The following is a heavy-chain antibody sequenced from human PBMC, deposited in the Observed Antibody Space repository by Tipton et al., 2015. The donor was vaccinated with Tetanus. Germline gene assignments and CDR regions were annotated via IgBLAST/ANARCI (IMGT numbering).Heavy chain of an antibody. CDR1: GGSISSGGYY. D-gene: IGHD3-22*01. Sequence: TLSLTCTVSGGSISSGGYYWSWIRQHPGKGLEWIGYIYYSGSTYYNPSLKSRVTISVDTSKNQFSLKLSSVTAADTAVYYCARGDSSSYYYVGGNDAFDIWGQGTMVTVSS. J-gene: IGHJ3*02. V-gene: IGHV4-31*03. CDR3: ARGDSSSYYYVGGNDAFDI. CDR2: IYYSGST.